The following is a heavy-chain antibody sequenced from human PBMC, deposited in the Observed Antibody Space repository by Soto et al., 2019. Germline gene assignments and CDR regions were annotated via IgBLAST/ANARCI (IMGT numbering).Heavy chain of an antibody. CDR3: ARDLESSVTH. J-gene: IGHJ4*02. D-gene: IGHD4-17*01. V-gene: IGHV1-3*01. CDR1: GYTFTSYG. Sequence: QVQLVQSGAEVKKPGASVKISCKASGYTFTSYGLHWVRQVSGQRLEWMGWINAGNGDAKYSQPFQGRVTITRDTSASTAYMDMSSLRSEDTAVYYCARDLESSVTHWGQGTLVTVSS. CDR2: INAGNGDA.